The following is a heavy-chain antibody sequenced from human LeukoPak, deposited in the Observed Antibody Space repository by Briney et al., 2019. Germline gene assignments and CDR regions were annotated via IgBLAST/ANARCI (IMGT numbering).Heavy chain of an antibody. V-gene: IGHV1-24*01. D-gene: IGHD3-22*01. CDR1: GYTLTELS. Sequence: ASVKVSCKVSGYTLTELSMHWVRQAPGKGLEWMGGFDPEDGETIYAQKFQGRVTMTEDTSTDTAYMELSSLRSEDTAVYYCATDRSGYYDSSGYHKFQGKYQYWGQGTLVTVSS. CDR3: ATDRSGYYDSSGYHKFQGKYQY. J-gene: IGHJ4*02. CDR2: FDPEDGET.